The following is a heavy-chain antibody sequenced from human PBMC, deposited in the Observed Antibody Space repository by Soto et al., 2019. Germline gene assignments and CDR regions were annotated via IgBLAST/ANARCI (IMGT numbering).Heavy chain of an antibody. CDR1: GGSFSGYY. J-gene: IGHJ4*02. CDR2: INHSGST. Sequence: SETLSLTCAVYGGSFSGYYWSWIRQPPGKGLEWIGEINHSGSTNYNPSLKSRVTISVDTSKNQFSLKLSSVTAADTAVYYCARGLVEEGAFIDYWGQGTLVTVSS. CDR3: ARGLVEEGAFIDY. D-gene: IGHD2-2*01. V-gene: IGHV4-34*01.